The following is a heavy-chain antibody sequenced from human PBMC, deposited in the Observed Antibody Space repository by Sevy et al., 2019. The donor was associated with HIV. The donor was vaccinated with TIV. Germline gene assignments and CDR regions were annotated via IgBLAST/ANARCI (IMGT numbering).Heavy chain of an antibody. CDR3: ARVAFRELLPNGLDS. D-gene: IGHD1-7*01. V-gene: IGHV3-64*01. CDR2: ISPNGGRT. Sequence: GGSLRLSCAASGFTFSSPTMLWVRQAPGKGLEYVSAISPNGGRTYSANSVKGRFTISRDNSNDMLYLKMDSLRTEDMAVYYCARVAFRELLPNGLDSWGQGTLVTVSS. J-gene: IGHJ4*02. CDR1: GFTFSSPT.